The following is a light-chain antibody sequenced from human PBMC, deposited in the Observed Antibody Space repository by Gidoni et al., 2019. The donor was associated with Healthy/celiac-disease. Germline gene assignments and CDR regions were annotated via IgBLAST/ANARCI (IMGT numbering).Light chain of an antibody. Sequence: DIQMTQSPSSLSASVGDRVTITCRASQSISNYLNLYQQKPGKAPKLLIYAASSLQSGVPSRFSGSGSGTDFTHTISSLQPEDFATYYCQQGYSTPRTFGQGTKVEIK. V-gene: IGKV1-39*01. CDR2: AAS. CDR1: QSISNY. CDR3: QQGYSTPRT. J-gene: IGKJ1*01.